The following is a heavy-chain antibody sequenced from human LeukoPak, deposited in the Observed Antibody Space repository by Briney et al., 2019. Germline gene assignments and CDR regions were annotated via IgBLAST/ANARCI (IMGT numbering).Heavy chain of an antibody. J-gene: IGHJ6*03. V-gene: IGHV3-20*04. D-gene: IGHD3-22*01. CDR1: GFTFDDYG. CDR2: INWNGGST. Sequence: GGSLRLSCAASGFTFDDYGMSWVRQAPGKGLEWVPGINWNGGSTGYADSVKGRFTISRDNAKNSLYLQMNSLRAEDTAVYYCARTMTTAFYMDVWGKGTTVTVSS. CDR3: ARTMTTAFYMDV.